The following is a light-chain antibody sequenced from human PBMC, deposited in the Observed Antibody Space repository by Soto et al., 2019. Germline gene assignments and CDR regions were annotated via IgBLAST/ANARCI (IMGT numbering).Light chain of an antibody. Sequence: DIQMTQSPPSLSASVGDRVTITCRASQGIGKDLGWYQQKPGKAPKRLIYDASNLESGVPSRFSGGGSGTEFTLTISSLQPEDLATYYCLQHNSLLTFGGGTKVDMK. CDR1: QGIGKD. CDR3: LQHNSLLT. J-gene: IGKJ4*01. V-gene: IGKV1-17*01. CDR2: DAS.